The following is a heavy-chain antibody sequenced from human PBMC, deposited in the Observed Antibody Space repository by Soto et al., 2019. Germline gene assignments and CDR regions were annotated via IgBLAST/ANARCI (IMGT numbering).Heavy chain of an antibody. CDR1: GFTFSSYG. CDR3: ASSSGDLDVYGMDI. V-gene: IGHV3-23*01. J-gene: IGHJ6*02. CDR2: SSATGGGHTT. Sequence: GGSLRLSCAASGFTFSSYGMTWVRQAPGKGLEWVSFSSATGGGHTTYNADSVNGRFTISRDNSKNTLYLQMNNLRAEDTAIYYCASSSGDLDVYGMDIWGPGTTVTVSS. D-gene: IGHD3-10*01.